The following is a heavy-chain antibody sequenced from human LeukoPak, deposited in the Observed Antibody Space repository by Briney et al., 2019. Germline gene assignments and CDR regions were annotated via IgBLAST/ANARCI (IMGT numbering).Heavy chain of an antibody. Sequence: SVKVSCKASGGTFSSYAISWVRQAPGRGLEWMGGIIPIFGTANYAQKFQGRVTITADESTSTAYMELSSLRSEDTAVYYCAREAYCSSTSCYTLAFDIWGQGTMVTVSS. CDR2: IIPIFGTA. CDR3: AREAYCSSTSCYTLAFDI. D-gene: IGHD2-2*02. J-gene: IGHJ3*02. CDR1: GGTFSSYA. V-gene: IGHV1-69*13.